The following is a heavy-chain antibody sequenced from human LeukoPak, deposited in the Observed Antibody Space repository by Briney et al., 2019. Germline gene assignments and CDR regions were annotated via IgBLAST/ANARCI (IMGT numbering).Heavy chain of an antibody. D-gene: IGHD1-14*01. V-gene: IGHV4-61*02. CDR1: GDSISSGDYY. Sequence: SETLSLTCTVSGDSISSGDYYWSWIRQPAGKGLEWIGRISSSGSTNYNPSLKSRVTISVDTSKNQSSLKLSSVTAADTAVYYCARDSGYKEPFDPWGQGTLVTVSS. J-gene: IGHJ5*02. CDR3: ARDSGYKEPFDP. CDR2: ISSSGST.